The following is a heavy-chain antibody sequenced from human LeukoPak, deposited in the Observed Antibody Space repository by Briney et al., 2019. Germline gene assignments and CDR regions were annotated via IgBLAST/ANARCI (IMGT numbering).Heavy chain of an antibody. CDR1: GFTVSSDY. J-gene: IGHJ4*02. Sequence: GGSLRLSCAASGFTVSSDYMSWVRQAPGKGLEWVSVIYSGGRTYHADSVKGRFTISRDNSKNMVYFQMNSLRVEDTAVYYCARGVSGSQFDNWGQGSLVTVSS. CDR2: IYSGGRT. D-gene: IGHD1-26*01. CDR3: ARGVSGSQFDN. V-gene: IGHV3-53*01.